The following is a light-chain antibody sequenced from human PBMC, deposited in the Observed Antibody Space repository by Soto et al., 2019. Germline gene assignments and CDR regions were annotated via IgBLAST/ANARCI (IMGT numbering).Light chain of an antibody. J-gene: IGKJ5*01. CDR2: GAS. Sequence: EIVLTQSPGTLSLSPGERATLSCRASQSVSSSYLAWYQQKPGQAPRLLIYGASSRATGIPDRFSGSGSGTDFTLTISRLEPEDFAVYYCQQYGSSITFG. CDR1: QSVSSSY. CDR3: QQYGSSIT. V-gene: IGKV3-20*01.